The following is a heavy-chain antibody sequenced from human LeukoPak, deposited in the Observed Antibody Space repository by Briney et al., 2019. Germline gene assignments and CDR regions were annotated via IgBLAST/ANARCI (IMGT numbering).Heavy chain of an antibody. D-gene: IGHD2-15*01. CDR2: IRSKPYGGTT. CDR1: GLTFGDYG. J-gene: IGHJ6*02. V-gene: IGHV3-49*04. CDR3: TSGPTGYCSGGGCYSGYYYGMDV. Sequence: PGGSLRLSCTASGLTFGDYGMSWVRQAPGKGLEWVGVIRSKPYGGTTEYAASVKGRFTISRDDSESIAYLQMNVLKTEDTAVYYCTSGPTGYCSGGGCYSGYYYGMDVWGQGTTVTVSS.